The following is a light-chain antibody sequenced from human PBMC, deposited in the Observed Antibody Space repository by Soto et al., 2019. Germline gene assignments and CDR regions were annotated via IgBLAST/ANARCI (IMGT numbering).Light chain of an antibody. CDR2: NTN. CDR1: SDSVSTTYY. J-gene: IGLJ3*02. Sequence: QTVVTQEPSFSVSPGGTVTLTCALSSDSVSTTYYPSWYQQTPGQAPRTLIYNTNIRSSGVPDRFSGSIVGNTAALTITGAQADDESTYYCVLYMGSGIWVFGGGTKLTVL. CDR3: VLYMGSGIWV. V-gene: IGLV8-61*01.